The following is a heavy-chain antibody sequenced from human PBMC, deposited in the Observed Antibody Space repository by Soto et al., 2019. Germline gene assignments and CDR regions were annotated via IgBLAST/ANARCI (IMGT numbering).Heavy chain of an antibody. D-gene: IGHD3-22*01. CDR2: IIPLCNTT. V-gene: IGHV1-69*06. J-gene: IGHJ5*02. CDR3: ARVRFYYDTRGYYRFDP. CDR1: GGTFHSHA. Sequence: QVQLVQSGAEVKKPGSSVKVSCKSAGGTFHSHAVTWVRQAPGQGLEWMGGIIPLCNTTNYAEKFQGRVTITADMSASTAYMELSSLRPEDTAVYYCARVRFYYDTRGYYRFDPWGQGTLVIVSS.